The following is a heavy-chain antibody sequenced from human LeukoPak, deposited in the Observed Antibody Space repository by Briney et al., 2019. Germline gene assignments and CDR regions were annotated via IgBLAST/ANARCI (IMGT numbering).Heavy chain of an antibody. J-gene: IGHJ6*02. V-gene: IGHV3-73*01. CDR2: ISSKANDYAT. CDR3: TRPGGIAAPGGSYYYYGMDV. D-gene: IGHD6-6*01. CDR1: GFTFSGSA. Sequence: PGGSLKLSCAASGFTFSGSAMHWVRQASGKGLEWVGRISSKANDYATAYAASVKGSITISRDDSKNTAYLQKNSLKTEDTAIYYCTRPGGIAAPGGSYYYYGMDVWGQGTTVTVSS.